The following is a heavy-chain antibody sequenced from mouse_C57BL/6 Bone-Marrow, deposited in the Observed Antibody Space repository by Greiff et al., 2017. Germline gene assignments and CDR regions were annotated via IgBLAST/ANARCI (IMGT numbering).Heavy chain of an antibody. CDR2: INPYNGGT. Sequence: EVTLQESGPVLVKPGASVKMSCKASGYTFTDYYMNWVKQSHGKSLEWIGVINPYNGGTSYNQKFKGKAKLTVDKSSSPDYMELNSLTSEDSAVYYCARPLYYSLFDYWGQGTTLTVSA. D-gene: IGHD1-1*01. CDR1: GYTFTDYY. V-gene: IGHV1-19*01. J-gene: IGHJ2*01. CDR3: ARPLYYSLFDY.